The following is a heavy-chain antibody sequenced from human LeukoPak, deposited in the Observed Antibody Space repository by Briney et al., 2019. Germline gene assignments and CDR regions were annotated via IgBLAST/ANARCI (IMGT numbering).Heavy chain of an antibody. D-gene: IGHD2-2*01. CDR3: ARQYCSSTSCTFDY. CDR2: ISSNGGST. V-gene: IGHV3-64*01. Sequence: GGSLRLSCAASGFTFSSYGVHWVRQAPGKGLEYVSAISSNGGSTYYANSVKGRFTISRDNSKNTLYLQMGSLRAEDMAVYYCARQYCSSTSCTFDYWGQGTLVTVSS. J-gene: IGHJ4*02. CDR1: GFTFSSYG.